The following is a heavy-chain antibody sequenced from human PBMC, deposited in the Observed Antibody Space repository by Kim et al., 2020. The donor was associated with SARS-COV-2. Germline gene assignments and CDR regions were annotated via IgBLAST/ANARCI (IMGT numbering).Heavy chain of an antibody. CDR1: GYTFTGNY. J-gene: IGHJ4*02. V-gene: IGHV1-2*02. Sequence: ASVKVSCKASGYTFTGNYLHWVRQAPGQGLEWMGWINTNSGTTNYAQKFQGTVTMTRDTSISTAYMQLSRLRSDDTAIYYCATSKRWIVFDLAYWGQGTLVTVSS. CDR2: INTNSGTT. CDR3: ATSKRWIVFDLAY. D-gene: IGHD2-2*03.